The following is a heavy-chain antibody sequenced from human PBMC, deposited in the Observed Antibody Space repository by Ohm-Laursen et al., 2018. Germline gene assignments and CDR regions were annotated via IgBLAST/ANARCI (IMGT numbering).Heavy chain of an antibody. CDR3: AKGAVAGVDY. J-gene: IGHJ4*02. D-gene: IGHD6-19*01. V-gene: IGHV3-23*01. Sequence: GSLRLSCAASGFTFSNYAMSWVRQAPGKGLEWVSVISAGGSSTYYADSVKGRLTISRENSKNMLYLQMNSLRAEETAVYYCAKGAVAGVDYWGQGTLVTVSS. CDR2: ISAGGSST. CDR1: GFTFSNYA.